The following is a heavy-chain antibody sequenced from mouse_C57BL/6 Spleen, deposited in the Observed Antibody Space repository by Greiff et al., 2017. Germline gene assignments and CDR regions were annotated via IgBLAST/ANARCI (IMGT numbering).Heavy chain of an antibody. V-gene: IGHV5-6*01. CDR1: GFTFSSYG. CDR3: ARHPYYDYDKYFDV. CDR2: ISSGGSYT. Sequence: EVQRVESGGDLVKPGGSLKLSCAASGFTFSSYGMSWVRQTPDKRLEWVATISSGGSYTYYPDSVKGRFTISRDNAKNTLYLQMSSLKSEDTAMYYCARHPYYDYDKYFDVWGTGTTVTVSS. J-gene: IGHJ1*03. D-gene: IGHD2-4*01.